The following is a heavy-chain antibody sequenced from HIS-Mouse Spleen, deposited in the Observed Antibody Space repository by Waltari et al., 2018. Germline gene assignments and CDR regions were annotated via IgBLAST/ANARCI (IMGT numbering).Heavy chain of an antibody. D-gene: IGHD6-13*01. CDR2: IYYSAST. V-gene: IGHV4-39*07. J-gene: IGHJ2*01. CDR1: GGSISSSSYY. Sequence: QLQLQESGPGLVKPSETLSLTCTVCGGSISSSSYYWVWIRPPPGKGLAWIGSIYYSASTYYNPYLKSRVTISVDTSKNQFSLKLSSVTAADTAVYYCAREIPYSSSWYDWYFDLWGRGTLVTVSS. CDR3: AREIPYSSSWYDWYFDL.